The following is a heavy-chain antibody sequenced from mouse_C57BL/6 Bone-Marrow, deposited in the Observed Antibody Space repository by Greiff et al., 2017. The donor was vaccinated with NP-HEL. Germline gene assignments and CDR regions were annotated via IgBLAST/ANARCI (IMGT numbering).Heavy chain of an antibody. J-gene: IGHJ2*01. CDR2: IYPGNSDT. CDR1: GYTFTSYW. CDR3: TRSYYSPYYFDY. V-gene: IGHV1-5*01. D-gene: IGHD2-12*01. Sequence: VQLQQSGTVLARPGASVKMSCKTSGYTFTSYWMHWVKQRPGQGLEWIGAIYPGNSDTSYNQKFKGKAKLTAVTSASTAYMELSSLTNEDSAVYYCTRSYYSPYYFDYGGQGTALPVSA.